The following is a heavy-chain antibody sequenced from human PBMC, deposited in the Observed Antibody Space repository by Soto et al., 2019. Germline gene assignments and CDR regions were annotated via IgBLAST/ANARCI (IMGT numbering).Heavy chain of an antibody. CDR3: GRDRLARVWRPGFDY. D-gene: IGHD3-10*01. Sequence: QVQLVESGGGVVQPGRSLRLSCVMSGFTFSDYGMHWVRQAPGKGLEWVAVMWYGGSNEFYADSVKGRFTISSDNSKNTLYLQMHGLRADDTAVYYCGRDRLARVWRPGFDYWGQGILVTVSS. J-gene: IGHJ4*02. CDR2: MWYGGSNE. V-gene: IGHV3-33*01. CDR1: GFTFSDYG.